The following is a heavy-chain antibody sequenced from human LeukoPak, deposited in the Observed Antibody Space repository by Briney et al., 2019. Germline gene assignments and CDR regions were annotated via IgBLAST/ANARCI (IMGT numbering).Heavy chain of an antibody. Sequence: GGSLRLSCAASGFTFSSYSMNWVRQAPGKGLEWVSYISSSSSTIYYADSVEGRFTISRDNAKNSLYLQMNSLRAEDTAVYYCARDHPWPIVDYWGQGTLVTVSS. J-gene: IGHJ4*02. CDR3: ARDHPWPIVDY. V-gene: IGHV3-48*01. CDR2: ISSSSSTI. D-gene: IGHD2-15*01. CDR1: GFTFSSYS.